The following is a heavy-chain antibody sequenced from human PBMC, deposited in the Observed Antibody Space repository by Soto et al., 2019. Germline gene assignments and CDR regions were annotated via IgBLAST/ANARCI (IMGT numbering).Heavy chain of an antibody. CDR1: GYIFSSYG. V-gene: IGHV3-23*01. J-gene: IGHJ5*02. CDR3: ARWAAAAGTDWFDA. D-gene: IGHD6-13*01. CDR2: VGSSSGNT. Sequence: PGGSLRLSCAASGYIFSSYGMSWVRQAPGKGLEWVSGVGSSSGNTYYADPAKGRFTVSRDDSKNTVYMQMNSLRAEDTAVYYCARWAAAAGTDWFDAWGQGTLVTVSS.